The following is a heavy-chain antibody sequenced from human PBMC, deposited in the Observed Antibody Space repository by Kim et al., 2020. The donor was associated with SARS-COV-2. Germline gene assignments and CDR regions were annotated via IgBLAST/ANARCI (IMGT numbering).Heavy chain of an antibody. Sequence: NDDAVSVKSRITINPDTSKNQFSLQLNSVTPEDAAVYYCARDLAAAAFDYWGQGTLVTVSS. CDR2: N. J-gene: IGHJ4*02. V-gene: IGHV6-1*01. D-gene: IGHD6-13*01. CDR3: ARDLAAAAFDY.